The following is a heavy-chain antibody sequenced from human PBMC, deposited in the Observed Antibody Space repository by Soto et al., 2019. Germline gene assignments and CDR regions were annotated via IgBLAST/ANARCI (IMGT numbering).Heavy chain of an antibody. CDR2: IYHSGST. J-gene: IGHJ6*02. CDR3: ARLWFGESTRDYYYYYGMDV. V-gene: IGHV4-4*02. CDR1: GGSISSSNW. D-gene: IGHD3-10*01. Sequence: SETLSLTCAVSGGSISSSNWWSFVRQPPGKGLEWIGEIYHSGSTNYNPSLKSRVTISVDKSKNQFSLKLSSVTAADTAVYYCARLWFGESTRDYYYYYGMDVWGQGTTVTVSS.